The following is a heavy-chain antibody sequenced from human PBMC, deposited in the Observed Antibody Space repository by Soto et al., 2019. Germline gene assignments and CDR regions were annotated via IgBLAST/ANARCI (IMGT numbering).Heavy chain of an antibody. CDR1: VCTFSSYT. CDR3: ARTTMSKYGDYGSQRDFDY. CDR2: IIPILGIA. D-gene: IGHD4-17*01. V-gene: IGHV1-69*02. Sequence: SVTVSSEGSVCTFSSYTSSCVRQAHGQGLEWMGRIIPILGIANYAQKFQGRVTITADKSTSTAYMELSSLRSEDTAVYYCARTTMSKYGDYGSQRDFDYWGQGTLVTVSS. J-gene: IGHJ4*02.